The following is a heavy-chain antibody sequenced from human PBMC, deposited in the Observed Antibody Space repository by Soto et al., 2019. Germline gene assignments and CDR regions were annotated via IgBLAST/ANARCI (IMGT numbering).Heavy chain of an antibody. V-gene: IGHV4-4*02. CDR2: ILHSGET. Sequence: QVQLQESGPGLVKPSGTLSLTCAVSGESITNSRWWTWVRQPPGKGLEWIGDILHSGETNYNPSLKSRVFISVDKSQNQCSLRVSSVTAADTAVYYCAYSTGWYRHDVWGQGTLVTVSS. J-gene: IGHJ3*01. CDR1: GESITNSRW. CDR3: AYSTGWYRHDV. D-gene: IGHD6-19*01.